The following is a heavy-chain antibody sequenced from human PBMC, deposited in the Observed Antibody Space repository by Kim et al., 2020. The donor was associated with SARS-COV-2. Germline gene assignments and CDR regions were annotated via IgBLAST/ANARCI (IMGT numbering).Heavy chain of an antibody. CDR3: ARDHGSGSYYILSASYYYYGMDV. CDR2: INPSGGST. CDR1: GYTFTSYY. Sequence: ASVKVSCKASGYTFTSYYMHWVRQAPGQGLEWMGIINPSGGSTSYAQKFQGRVTMTRDTSTSTVYMELSSLRSEDTAVYYCARDHGSGSYYILSASYYYYGMDVWGQGTTVTVSS. D-gene: IGHD3-10*01. J-gene: IGHJ6*02. V-gene: IGHV1-46*01.